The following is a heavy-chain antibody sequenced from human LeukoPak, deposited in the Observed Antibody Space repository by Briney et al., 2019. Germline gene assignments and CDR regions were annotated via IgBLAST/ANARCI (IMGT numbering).Heavy chain of an antibody. CDR3: ARDVTAAAGIYYYYCMDV. CDR1: GYTFTSYG. Sequence: ASVKVSCKASGYTFTSYGISWVRQAPGQGLEWMGWISAYNGNTNYAQKLQGRVTMTTDTSTSTAYMELRSLRSYDTAVYYCARDVTAAAGIYYYYCMDVWGQGTTVTVSS. CDR2: ISAYNGNT. V-gene: IGHV1-18*01. J-gene: IGHJ6*02. D-gene: IGHD6-13*01.